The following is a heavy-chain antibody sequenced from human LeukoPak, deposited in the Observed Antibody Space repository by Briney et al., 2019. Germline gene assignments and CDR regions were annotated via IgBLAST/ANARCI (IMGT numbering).Heavy chain of an antibody. CDR2: INPNSGGT. J-gene: IGHJ3*02. V-gene: IGHV1-2*02. Sequence: ASVKVSCKASGGTFSSYAISWVRQAPGQGLEWMGWINPNSGGTNYAQKFQGRVTMTRDTSISTAYMELSRLRSDDTAVYYCARFRSRTDIWGQGTMVTVSS. D-gene: IGHD6-13*01. CDR1: GGTFSSYA. CDR3: ARFRSRTDI.